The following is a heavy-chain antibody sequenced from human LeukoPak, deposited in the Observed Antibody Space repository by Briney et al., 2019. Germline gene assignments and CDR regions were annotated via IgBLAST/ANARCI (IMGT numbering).Heavy chain of an antibody. CDR1: GFTHCDYY. J-gene: IGHJ4*02. CDR3: ARFPRYFDWPEAGYFDY. V-gene: IGHV3-11*06. Sequence: GGSLRHSCAPSGFTHCDYYMSWIPQATGKGLEGVSYISNSSSYTNYADHVKGRFTISKDNAKNSLYLQMTGLRAEDTAVYYCARFPRYFDWPEAGYFDYWGQGTLVTVSS. D-gene: IGHD3-9*01. CDR2: ISNSSSYT.